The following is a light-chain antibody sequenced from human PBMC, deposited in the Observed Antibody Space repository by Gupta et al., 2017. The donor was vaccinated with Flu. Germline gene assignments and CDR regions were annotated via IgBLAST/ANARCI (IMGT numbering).Light chain of an antibody. J-gene: IGLJ2*01. CDR2: ANN. V-gene: IGLV1-44*01. CDR1: CSSSGSAT. Sequence: CSSSGSATVDWYQQVPGMAPKLLIFANNQRPAGVPGRFSGSKSGTSASLAISGLQPEDEGDYYCATWIDALSGPVFGGGTKLVVL. CDR3: ATWIDALSGPV.